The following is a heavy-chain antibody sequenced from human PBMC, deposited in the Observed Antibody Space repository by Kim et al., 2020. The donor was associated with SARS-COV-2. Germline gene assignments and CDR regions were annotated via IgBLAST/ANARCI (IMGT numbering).Heavy chain of an antibody. J-gene: IGHJ6*02. V-gene: IGHV4-34*01. CDR3: ARLQSYYYYYGMDV. D-gene: IGHD4-4*01. Sequence: NPSLKSRVTISVDTSKNQFSLKLSSVTAADTAVYYCARLQSYYYYYGMDVWGQGTTVTVSS.